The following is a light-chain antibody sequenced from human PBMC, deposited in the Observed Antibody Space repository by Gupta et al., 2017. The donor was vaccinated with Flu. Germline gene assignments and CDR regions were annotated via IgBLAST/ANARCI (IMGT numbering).Light chain of an antibody. Sequence: DIVMTQSPDSLAVSLGERATINCKSSQNSLYSSTKKNYVAWYQQKPGQPPNLLIYWASTRESGVPDSFSGRGSGTDFTLTISSRQAEDVAVYYCQQEDYTPCNFGRGTKLDIK. J-gene: IGKJ2*02. CDR1: QNSLYSSTKKNY. CDR2: WAS. V-gene: IGKV4-1*01. CDR3: QQEDYTPCN.